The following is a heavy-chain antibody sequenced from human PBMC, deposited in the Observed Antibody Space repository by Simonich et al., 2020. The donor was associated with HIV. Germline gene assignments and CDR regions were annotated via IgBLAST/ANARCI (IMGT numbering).Heavy chain of an antibody. CDR3: TSSDYDSSDYYYRYFQH. J-gene: IGHJ1*01. Sequence: EVQLVESGGGLVQPGRSLRLSCTASGFTFGDYAMSWFRRAPGKGLEWVGFIRSKAYGGTTEYAASVKGRFTISRDDSKSIAYLQMNSLKTEDTAVYYCTSSDYDSSDYYYRYFQHWGQGTLVTVSS. D-gene: IGHD3-22*01. CDR1: GFTFGDYA. V-gene: IGHV3-49*03. CDR2: IRSKAYGGTT.